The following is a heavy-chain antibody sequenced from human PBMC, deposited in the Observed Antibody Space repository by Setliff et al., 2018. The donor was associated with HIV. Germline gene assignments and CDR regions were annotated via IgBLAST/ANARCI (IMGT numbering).Heavy chain of an antibody. V-gene: IGHV4-30-4*08. CDR2: IHYKGNI. CDR3: ARFTVVVFGAGEPSWFDP. D-gene: IGHD2-15*01. CDR1: GDSIISGDYY. J-gene: IGHJ5*02. Sequence: KTSETLSLTCTVSGDSIISGDYYWSWIRQSPGKGLEWIGHIHYKGNIDYNASLKSRLAISSDTPKNQFSLNLSSVIAADTAIYFCARFTVVVFGAGEPSWFDPWGQGILVTVSS.